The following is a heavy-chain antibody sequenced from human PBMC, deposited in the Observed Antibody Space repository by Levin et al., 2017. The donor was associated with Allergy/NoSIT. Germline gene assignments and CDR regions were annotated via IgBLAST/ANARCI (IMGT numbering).Heavy chain of an antibody. Sequence: LSLTCAASGFTFSSYAMSWVRQAPGKGLEWVSSISGNGRGTYYPDSVKGRFSISRDNSKNTLYLQMSSLRAEDTAVYYCAKVPNGGTHYYFDYWGQGTLVTVSS. D-gene: IGHD7-27*01. J-gene: IGHJ4*02. CDR1: GFTFSSYA. V-gene: IGHV3-23*01. CDR3: AKVPNGGTHYYFDY. CDR2: ISGNGRGT.